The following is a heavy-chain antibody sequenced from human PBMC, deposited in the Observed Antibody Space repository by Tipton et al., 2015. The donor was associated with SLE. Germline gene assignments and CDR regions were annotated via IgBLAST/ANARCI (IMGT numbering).Heavy chain of an antibody. V-gene: IGHV3-30*18. CDR1: GFTFSSYG. Sequence: SLRLSCAASGFTFSSYGMHWVRQAPGKGLEWVAVIWYDGSNKYYADSVKGRFTISRDNSKNTLYLQMNSLRAEDTAVYYCAKGGGRGEGSLPEAFDIWGQGTMVTVSS. D-gene: IGHD3-10*01. CDR3: AKGGGRGEGSLPEAFDI. CDR2: IWYDGSNK. J-gene: IGHJ3*02.